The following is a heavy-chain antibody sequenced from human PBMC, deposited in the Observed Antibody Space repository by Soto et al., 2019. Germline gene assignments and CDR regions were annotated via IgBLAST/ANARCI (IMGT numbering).Heavy chain of an antibody. CDR2: ISWNRGTI. V-gene: IGHV3-9*01. D-gene: IGHD2-15*01. CDR3: TRSIGPSCYSSFDY. Sequence: VQLVESGGGLVQPGRSLRLSCAASGFTFDDYAIHWVQQAPGKGLEWVSGISWNRGTIGYADSVKGRFTISRDNAKNSLYLQMNSLRAEDTALYYCTRSIGPSCYSSFDYFGQGTLVTVSS. CDR1: GFTFDDYA. J-gene: IGHJ4*02.